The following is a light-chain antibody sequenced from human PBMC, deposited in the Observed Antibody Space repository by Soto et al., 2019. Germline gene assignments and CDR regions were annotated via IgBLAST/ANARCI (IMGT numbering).Light chain of an antibody. J-gene: IGKJ1*01. V-gene: IGKV3-20*01. CDR1: QSVIADY. Sequence: NVLTQSPGTLSLSPGERATLSCRASQSVIADYLAWYQQKPGQAPRLLIYGASSRATGIPDRFSGSGSGTDFTLTISRLEAEDSAVYYWQQYGSSPQTFCQGTQVQI. CDR3: QQYGSSPQT. CDR2: GAS.